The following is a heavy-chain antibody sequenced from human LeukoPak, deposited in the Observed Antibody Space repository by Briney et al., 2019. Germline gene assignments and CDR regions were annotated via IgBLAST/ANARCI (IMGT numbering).Heavy chain of an antibody. V-gene: IGHV3-30*18. CDR1: GFTFSSYG. D-gene: IGHD2-21*02. CDR3: AKDFGTVVMTAMPGDY. CDR2: ISYDGSNK. J-gene: IGHJ4*02. Sequence: GRSLRLSCAASGFTFSSYGMHWVRQAPGKGLEWVAVISYDGSNKYYADSVKGRFTISRDNSKNTLYLQMNSLRAEDTAVYYCAKDFGTVVMTAMPGDYWGQGTLVTVSS.